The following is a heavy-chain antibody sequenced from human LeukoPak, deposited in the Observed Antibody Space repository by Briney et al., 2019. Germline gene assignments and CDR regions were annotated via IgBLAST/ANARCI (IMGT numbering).Heavy chain of an antibody. J-gene: IGHJ3*02. CDR3: ARVKIPSDTGDQDAFDI. Sequence: ASVSVSCKASGYTFTGYYMHWVRQAPGQGLEWMGWINPNSGGTNYTQKFQGRVTMTRDTSISTAYMELSRLRSDDTAVYYCARVKIPSDTGDQDAFDIWGQGTMVTVST. CDR1: GYTFTGYY. V-gene: IGHV1-2*02. CDR2: INPNSGGT. D-gene: IGHD7-27*01.